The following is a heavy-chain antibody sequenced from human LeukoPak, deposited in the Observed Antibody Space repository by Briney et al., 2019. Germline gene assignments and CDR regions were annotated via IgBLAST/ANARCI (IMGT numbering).Heavy chain of an antibody. J-gene: IGHJ4*02. V-gene: IGHV4-34*01. CDR2: INHSGST. CDR1: GGSFSGYY. CDR3: ARGALIAARRPFFDY. Sequence: SETLSLTCAVYGGSFSGYYWSWIRQPPGKGLEWIGEINHSGSTNYNPSLKSRVTISVDTSKNQFSLKLSSVTAADTAVYYCARGALIAARRPFFDYWGQGTLVTVSS. D-gene: IGHD6-6*01.